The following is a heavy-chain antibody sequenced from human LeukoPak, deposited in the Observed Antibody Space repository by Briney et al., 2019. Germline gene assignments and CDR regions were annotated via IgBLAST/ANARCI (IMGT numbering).Heavy chain of an antibody. CDR1: GFTFDDYT. Sequence: GGSQRLSCAASGFTFDDYTMHWVRQAPGKGLEWVSLISWDGGSTYYADSVRGRFTISRDNSKNSLYLQMNSLRTEDTALYYCAKGGVEMATIIGTLDYWGQGTLVTVSS. CDR3: AKGGVEMATIIGTLDY. D-gene: IGHD5-24*01. J-gene: IGHJ4*02. CDR2: ISWDGGST. V-gene: IGHV3-43*01.